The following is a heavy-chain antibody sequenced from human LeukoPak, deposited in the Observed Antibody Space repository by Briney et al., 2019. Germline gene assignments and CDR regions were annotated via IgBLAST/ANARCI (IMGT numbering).Heavy chain of an antibody. CDR2: IYYSGST. V-gene: IGHV4-39*07. J-gene: IGHJ6*03. Sequence: SETLSLTCTVSGGSISSSSYYWGWIRQPPGKGLEWIGSIYYSGSTYYNPSLKSRVTISVDTSKNQFSLKLSSVTAADTAVYYCARDPSGYCSSTSCYKGREYYMDVWGKGTTVTVSS. CDR1: GGSISSSSYY. D-gene: IGHD2-2*02. CDR3: ARDPSGYCSSTSCYKGREYYMDV.